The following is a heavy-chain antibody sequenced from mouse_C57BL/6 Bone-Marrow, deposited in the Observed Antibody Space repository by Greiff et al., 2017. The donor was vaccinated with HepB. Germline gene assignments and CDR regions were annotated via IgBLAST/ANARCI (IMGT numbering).Heavy chain of an antibody. J-gene: IGHJ2*01. CDR1: GFTFSSYA. Sequence: EVQGVESGEGLVKPGGSLKLSCAASGFTFSSYAMSWVRQTPEKRLEWVAYISSGGDYIYYADTVKGRFTISRDNARNTLYLQMSSLKSEDTAMYYCTRVGGYYVLDYWGQGTTLTVSS. CDR3: TRVGGYYVLDY. CDR2: ISSGGDYI. D-gene: IGHD2-3*01. V-gene: IGHV5-9-1*02.